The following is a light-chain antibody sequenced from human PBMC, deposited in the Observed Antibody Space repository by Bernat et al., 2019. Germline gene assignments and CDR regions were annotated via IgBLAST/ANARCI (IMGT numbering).Light chain of an antibody. CDR2: DVS. J-gene: IGLJ2*01. V-gene: IGLV2-14*03. CDR3: SSYSSTSTYVV. CDR1: SSDVGAYNY. Sequence: QSALTQPASVSGSPGQSITISCTGTSSDVGAYNYVSWYQQHPGKAPKLMIYDVSIRPSGVSNRFSGSKSGNTASLTISGLQAEDEADYYCSSYSSTSTYVVFGGGTKLTVL.